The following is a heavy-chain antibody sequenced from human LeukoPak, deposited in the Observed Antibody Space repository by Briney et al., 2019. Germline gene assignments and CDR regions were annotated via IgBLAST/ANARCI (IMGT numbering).Heavy chain of an antibody. CDR2: ISAYNGNT. CDR3: ARDDYRAYYYYGMDV. Sequence: ASVTDSFKASGYTFTSYGISWVRQAPGQGLEWMGWISAYNGNTNYAQKLQGRVTITTDTSTSTAYMELRSLRSDDTAVYYCARDDYRAYYYYGMDVWGQGTTVTVSS. V-gene: IGHV1-18*01. D-gene: IGHD4-11*01. CDR1: GYTFTSYG. J-gene: IGHJ6*02.